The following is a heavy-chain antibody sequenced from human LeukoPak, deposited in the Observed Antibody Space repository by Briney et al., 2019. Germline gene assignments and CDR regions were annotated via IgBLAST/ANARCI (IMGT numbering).Heavy chain of an antibody. D-gene: IGHD1-26*01. J-gene: IGHJ5*02. Sequence: PSETLSLTCTVSGYSISSGYYWGWIRQPPGKGLEWIGSIYHSGNTYYNPSLKSRVTISVDTSKNQFSLKLSSVTAADTAVHYCARDPLGATTWFDPWGQGTLVTVSS. V-gene: IGHV4-38-2*02. CDR2: IYHSGNT. CDR3: ARDPLGATTWFDP. CDR1: GYSISSGYY.